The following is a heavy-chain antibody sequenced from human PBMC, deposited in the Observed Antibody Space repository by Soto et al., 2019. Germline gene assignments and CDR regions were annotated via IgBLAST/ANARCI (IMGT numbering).Heavy chain of an antibody. CDR2: ISAYNGNT. Sequence: ASVKVSCKASGYTFTSYGISWARQAPGQGLEWMGWISAYNGNTNYAQKLQGRVTMTTDTSTSTAYMELRSLRSDDTAVYYCAREPGAYYDSSGYFLLDYWGQGTLVTVSS. V-gene: IGHV1-18*01. CDR1: GYTFTSYG. CDR3: AREPGAYYDSSGYFLLDY. D-gene: IGHD3-22*01. J-gene: IGHJ4*02.